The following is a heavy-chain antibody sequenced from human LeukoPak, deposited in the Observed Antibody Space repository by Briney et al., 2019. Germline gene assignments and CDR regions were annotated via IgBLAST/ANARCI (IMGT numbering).Heavy chain of an antibody. J-gene: IGHJ4*02. Sequence: SETLSLTCTVSGGSISSGGYYWSWIRQHPGKGLEWIGYIYYSGSTYYNPSLKSRVTISVDTPKNQFSLKLSSVTAADTAVYYCASDYYDSSGYTYYFDYWGQGTLVTVSS. D-gene: IGHD3-22*01. CDR2: IYYSGST. CDR3: ASDYYDSSGYTYYFDY. V-gene: IGHV4-31*03. CDR1: GGSISSGGYY.